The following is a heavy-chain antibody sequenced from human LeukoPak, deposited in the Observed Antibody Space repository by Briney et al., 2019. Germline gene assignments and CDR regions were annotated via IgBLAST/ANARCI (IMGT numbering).Heavy chain of an antibody. J-gene: IGHJ4*02. D-gene: IGHD6-19*01. CDR3: AKDSGIAVAGTDY. CDR2: ISGSGGSP. CDR1: GFTFSSYA. Sequence: GGSLRLSCAASGFTFSSYAMGWVRQAPGKGLEWVSVISGSGGSPYYADSVKGRLTISRDNSKNTLYLQMNSLRAEDTAVYYCAKDSGIAVAGTDYWGQGTLVTVSS. V-gene: IGHV3-23*01.